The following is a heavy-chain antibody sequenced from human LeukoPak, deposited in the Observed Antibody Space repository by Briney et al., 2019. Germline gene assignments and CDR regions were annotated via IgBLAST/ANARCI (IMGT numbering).Heavy chain of an antibody. CDR2: TYYRSTWYN. Sequence: SQTLSLTCAISGDSVSSNSVTRNWIRQSPSRGLEWLGRTYYRSTWYNDYAVSGRGRITVNPDTSKNQFSLHLNSVTPEDTAVYYCVRRLTRYDCFDPWGQGILVTVSS. D-gene: IGHD1-1*01. CDR3: VRRLTRYDCFDP. CDR1: GDSVSSNSVT. V-gene: IGHV6-1*01. J-gene: IGHJ5*02.